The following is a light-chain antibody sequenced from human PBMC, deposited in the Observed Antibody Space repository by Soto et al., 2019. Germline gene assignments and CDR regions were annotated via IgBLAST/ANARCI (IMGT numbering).Light chain of an antibody. CDR1: QSFSTW. J-gene: IGKJ1*01. V-gene: IGKV1-5*03. CDR2: KAS. Sequence: IQMTQSPSTLSASVGDRVTITCRASQSFSTWLAWYQQKPGKAPKLLIYKASSLESGVPSRFSGSGSGTEFTLTISSLQPYDFATYYCQQYNTYPWTFGQGTKVELK. CDR3: QQYNTYPWT.